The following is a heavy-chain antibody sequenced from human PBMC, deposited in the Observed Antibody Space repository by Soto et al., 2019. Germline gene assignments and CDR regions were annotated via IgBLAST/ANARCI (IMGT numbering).Heavy chain of an antibody. J-gene: IGHJ4*02. CDR3: ATADIVVVPAAIPRFDY. Sequence: GGSLRLSCAASGFTFSSYAMSWVRQAPGKGLEWVSAISGSGGSTYYADSVKGRFTISRDNSKNTLYLQMNSLRAEDTAVYYCATADIVVVPAAIPRFDYWGQGTLVTVSS. CDR2: ISGSGGST. V-gene: IGHV3-23*01. D-gene: IGHD2-2*01. CDR1: GFTFSSYA.